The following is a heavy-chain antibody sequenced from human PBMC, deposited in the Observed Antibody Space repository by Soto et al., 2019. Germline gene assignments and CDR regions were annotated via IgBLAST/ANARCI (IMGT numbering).Heavy chain of an antibody. J-gene: IGHJ6*01. CDR1: GFTFSSYS. V-gene: IGHV3-21*01. Sequence: EVQLVESGGGLVKPGGSLRLSCAASGFTFSSYSMNWVRQAPGKGLEWVSSISSSSSYIYYADSVKSRFTISRDNAKNSLELQMNSRGAGGQAVYYLSRSRHFCNNWVCYSPLFLHGKGGWGQGTPVNVSS. CDR2: ISSSSSYI. D-gene: IGHD2-8*01. CDR3: SRSRHFCNNWVCYSPLFLHGKGG.